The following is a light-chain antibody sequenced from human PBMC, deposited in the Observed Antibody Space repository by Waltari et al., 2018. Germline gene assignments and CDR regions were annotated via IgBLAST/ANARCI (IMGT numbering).Light chain of an antibody. CDR3: QQPTWT. CDR1: QSVSSY. J-gene: IGKJ1*01. V-gene: IGKV3-11*01. CDR2: DAS. Sequence: EIVLTQSPATLSLSPGERATLSCRASQSVSSYLAWSQQKPRQAPRHLIYDASNRATGIPARFSGSGSGTDFTLTISSLEPEDFAVYYCQQPTWTFGQGTKVEIK.